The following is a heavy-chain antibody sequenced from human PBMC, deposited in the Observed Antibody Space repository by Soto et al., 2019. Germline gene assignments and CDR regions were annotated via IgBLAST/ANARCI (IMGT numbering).Heavy chain of an antibody. J-gene: IGHJ4*02. D-gene: IGHD5-18*01. CDR1: GFTFSSYS. CDR2: ISSGSSTI. CDR3: ARDGGGIQLWFPYYFDY. Sequence: GGSLRLSCAASGFTFSSYSMNWVRQAPGKGLEWVSYISSGSSTIYYADSVKGRFTISRDNAKNSLYLQMNSLRDEDTAVYYCARDGGGIQLWFPYYFDYWGEGTLVTVSS. V-gene: IGHV3-48*02.